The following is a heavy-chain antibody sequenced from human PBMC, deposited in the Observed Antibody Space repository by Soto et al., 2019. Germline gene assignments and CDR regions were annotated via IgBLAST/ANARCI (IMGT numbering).Heavy chain of an antibody. CDR1: GFTFSSYS. CDR3: ARDVGGYDTYYYFDY. CDR2: ISSSSSTI. J-gene: IGHJ4*02. Sequence: GALRLSCAASGFTFSSYSMNWVRQAPGKGLEWVSYISSSSSTIYYADSVKGRFTISRDNAKNSLYLQMNSLRDEDTAVYYCARDVGGYDTYYYFDYWGQGTLVTVSS. D-gene: IGHD5-12*01. V-gene: IGHV3-48*02.